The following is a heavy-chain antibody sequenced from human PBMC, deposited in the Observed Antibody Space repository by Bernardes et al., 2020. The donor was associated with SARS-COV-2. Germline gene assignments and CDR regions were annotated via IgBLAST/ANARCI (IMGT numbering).Heavy chain of an antibody. D-gene: IGHD5-12*01. CDR3: AREYIVATPGAYYGMDV. CDR1: GFTFSSYA. Sequence: GGSLRLSCAASGFTFSSYAMHWVRQAPGKGLEWVAVISYDGSNKYYADPVKGRFTISRDNSKNTLYLQMNSLRAEDTAVYYCAREYIVATPGAYYGMDVWGQGTTVTVSS. J-gene: IGHJ6*02. V-gene: IGHV3-30-3*01. CDR2: ISYDGSNK.